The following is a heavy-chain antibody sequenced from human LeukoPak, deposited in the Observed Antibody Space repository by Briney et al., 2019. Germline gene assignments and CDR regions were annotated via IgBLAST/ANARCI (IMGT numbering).Heavy chain of an antibody. J-gene: IGHJ4*02. D-gene: IGHD6-6*01. CDR1: GFTFSSYA. V-gene: IGHV3-23*01. CDR2: ISGSGGSR. Sequence: PGGSLRLSCAASGFTFSSYAMTWVRQAPGKGLEWVSAISGSGGSRYYADSVKGRFTISRDNSKNTLYLQMNSLRAEDTAVYYCAKNLHSSSSGPATPFDYWGQGTLVTVSS. CDR3: AKNLHSSSSGPATPFDY.